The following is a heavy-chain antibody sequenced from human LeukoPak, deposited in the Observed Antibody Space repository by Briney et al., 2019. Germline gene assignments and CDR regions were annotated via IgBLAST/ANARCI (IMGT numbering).Heavy chain of an antibody. CDR2: ISYDGSKK. Sequence: PGRSLRLSCAASGFTFSTYGMHWVRQAPGKGPEWVAVISYDGSKKYYADSVKGRFTISRDNSKNTLYLQMNSLRAEDTAVYYCAKADYYGSGSYGDYWGQGTLVTVSS. J-gene: IGHJ4*02. CDR1: GFTFSTYG. V-gene: IGHV3-30*18. D-gene: IGHD3-10*01. CDR3: AKADYYGSGSYGDY.